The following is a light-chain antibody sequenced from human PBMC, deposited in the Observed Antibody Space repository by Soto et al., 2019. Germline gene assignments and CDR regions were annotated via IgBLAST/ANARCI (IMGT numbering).Light chain of an antibody. V-gene: IGLV3-21*04. CDR3: QVWDSSSDHVV. J-gene: IGLJ2*01. Sequence: ELTQPPSGSVAPGKTARITCGGNNIGSKSVHWYQQKPGQAPVLVIYYDSDRPSGIPERFSGSNSGNTATLTISRVEAGDEADYYCQVWDSSSDHVVFGGGTQLTVL. CDR1: NIGSKS. CDR2: YDS.